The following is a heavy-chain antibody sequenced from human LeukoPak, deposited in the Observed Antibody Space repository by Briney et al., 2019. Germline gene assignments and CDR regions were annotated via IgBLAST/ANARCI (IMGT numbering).Heavy chain of an antibody. CDR1: GFTFSSYA. CDR3: AKDGCSSTSCQVDY. D-gene: IGHD2-2*01. CDR2: ISGSGGST. J-gene: IGHJ4*02. V-gene: IGHV3-23*01. Sequence: PGGSLRLSCAASGFTFSSYAMSWVRQAPGKGLEWVSAISGSGGSTYYADSVKGRFTISRDNSKNTLYLQMNSLRAEDTAVYCCAKDGCSSTSCQVDYWGQGTLVTVSS.